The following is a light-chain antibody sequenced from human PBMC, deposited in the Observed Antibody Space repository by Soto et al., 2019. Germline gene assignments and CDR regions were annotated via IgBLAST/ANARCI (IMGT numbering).Light chain of an antibody. CDR3: QQYHNLWT. Sequence: EIVMTQSPATLSVSPGERATLSCTASHYINSNVAWFQQRPGQAPRLLIYRASTRATGTPARFSGSGSGTEFTLTITSLQSEAFALYYCQQYHNLWTFRQGTEVEIK. CDR2: RAS. J-gene: IGKJ1*01. V-gene: IGKV3-15*01. CDR1: HYINSN.